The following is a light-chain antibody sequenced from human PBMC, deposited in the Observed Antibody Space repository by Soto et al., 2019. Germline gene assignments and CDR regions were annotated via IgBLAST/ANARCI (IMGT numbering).Light chain of an antibody. Sequence: SYELTQPPSVSVSLGQTVTITCSGDKLGDKYVCWYQQKPGQSPVLVIYQDSKRPSGIPERFSGSNSGNTATLTISGTQAMDEAAYYCQSWDTTTYVVFGGGTKLTVL. CDR1: KLGDKY. CDR2: QDS. CDR3: QSWDTTTYVV. V-gene: IGLV3-1*01. J-gene: IGLJ2*01.